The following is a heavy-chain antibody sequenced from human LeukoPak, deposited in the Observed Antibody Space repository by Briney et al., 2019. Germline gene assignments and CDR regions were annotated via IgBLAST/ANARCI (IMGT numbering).Heavy chain of an antibody. J-gene: IGHJ3*02. CDR1: GFTFSSYA. D-gene: IGHD3-16*01. CDR2: ISYDGSNK. CDR3: ARDRGGGLDAFDI. V-gene: IGHV3-30-3*01. Sequence: GGSLRLSCAASGFTFSSYAMHWVRQAPGKGLEWVAVISYDGSNKYYADSVKGRFTISRDNSKNTLYLQMNSLRAEDTAVYYCARDRGGGLDAFDIWGQGTMVTVSS.